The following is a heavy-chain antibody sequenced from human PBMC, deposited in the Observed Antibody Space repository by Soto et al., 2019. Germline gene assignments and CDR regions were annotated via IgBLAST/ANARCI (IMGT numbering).Heavy chain of an antibody. J-gene: IGHJ6*02. V-gene: IGHV1-2*04. CDR2: INPNSGGT. Sequence: ASVKVSCKASGYTFTGYYMHWVRQAPGQGLEWMGWINPNSGGTNYAQKFQGWVTMTRDTSISTAYMELSRLRSDDTAVYYRARALRYCSSTSCYAVYGMDVWGQGTTVTVSS. CDR1: GYTFTGYY. CDR3: ARALRYCSSTSCYAVYGMDV. D-gene: IGHD2-2*01.